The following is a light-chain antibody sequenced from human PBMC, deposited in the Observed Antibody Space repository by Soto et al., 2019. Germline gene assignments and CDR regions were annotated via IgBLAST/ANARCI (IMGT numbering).Light chain of an antibody. CDR3: SSYTSSAPFEV. J-gene: IGLJ1*01. CDR1: STDVDGYDY. Sequence: QSVLTQPASVSGSPGQSITISCTGASTDVDGYDYVSWYQQHPGQAPKLMIYDVNNRPSGVSYRFSGSKSGDTASLTISGLQAEDDADYYCSSYTSSAPFEVFGTGTKVTVL. CDR2: DVN. V-gene: IGLV2-14*03.